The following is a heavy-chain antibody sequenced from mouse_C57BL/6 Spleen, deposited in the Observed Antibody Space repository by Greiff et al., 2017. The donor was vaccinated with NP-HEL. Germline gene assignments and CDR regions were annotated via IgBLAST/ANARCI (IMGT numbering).Heavy chain of an antibody. CDR2: INPYNGGT. Sequence: VQLQQSGPVLVKPGASVKMSCKASGYTFTDYYMNWVKQSHGKSLEWIGVINPYNGGTSYNQKFKGKATLTVDKSSSTAYMELNSLTSEDSAVYYCARDGSSPPMDYWGQGTSVTVSS. CDR1: GYTFTDYY. J-gene: IGHJ4*01. CDR3: ARDGSSPPMDY. D-gene: IGHD1-1*01. V-gene: IGHV1-19*01.